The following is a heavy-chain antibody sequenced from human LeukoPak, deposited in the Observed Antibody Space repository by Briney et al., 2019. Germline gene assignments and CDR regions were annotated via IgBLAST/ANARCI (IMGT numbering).Heavy chain of an antibody. CDR3: AWALVAPTPPLFNI. D-gene: IGHD2-2*01. Sequence: SETLSLTCSVSGGSITRSQYYWGWVRQPPGKGLEWIGSVYYTGSTYYTPSLRSRVSLSVDTSKHQFSLRLTSVTAADTAMYYCAWALVAPTPPLFNIWGQGTIVTVSS. J-gene: IGHJ3*02. V-gene: IGHV4-39*01. CDR1: GGSITRSQYY. CDR2: VYYTGST.